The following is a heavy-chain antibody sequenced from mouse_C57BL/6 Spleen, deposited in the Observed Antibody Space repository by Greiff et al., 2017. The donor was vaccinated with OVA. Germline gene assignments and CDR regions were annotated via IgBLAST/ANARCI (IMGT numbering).Heavy chain of an antibody. CDR3: ARDYDYAYYYAMDY. V-gene: IGHV1-82*01. CDR2: IYPGDGDT. CDR1: GYAFSSSW. J-gene: IGHJ4*01. Sequence: QVQLKESGPELVKPGASVKISCKASGYAFSSSWMNWVQQRPGKGLEWIGRIYPGDGDTNYHGKFKGKATLTADNSSSTAYMQLSSLTSEDSAVYFCARDYDYAYYYAMDYWGQGTSVTVSS. D-gene: IGHD2-4*01.